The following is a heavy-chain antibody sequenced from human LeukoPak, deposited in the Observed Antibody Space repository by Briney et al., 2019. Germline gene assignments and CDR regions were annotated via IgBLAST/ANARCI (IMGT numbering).Heavy chain of an antibody. CDR2: ISSSSSYI. CDR1: GFTFSSYS. Sequence: GGSLRLSCAASGFTFSSYSMNWVRQAPGKGLEWVSSISSSSSYIYYADSVKGRLTISRDNAKNSLYLQMNSLRAEDTAVYYCARDPIYGSGSYEGDYWGQGTLVTVSS. V-gene: IGHV3-21*01. J-gene: IGHJ4*02. D-gene: IGHD3-10*01. CDR3: ARDPIYGSGSYEGDY.